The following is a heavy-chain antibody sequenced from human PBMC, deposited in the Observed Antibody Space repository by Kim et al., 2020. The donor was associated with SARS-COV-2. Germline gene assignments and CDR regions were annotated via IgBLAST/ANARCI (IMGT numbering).Heavy chain of an antibody. D-gene: IGHD4-17*01. V-gene: IGHV1-46*01. J-gene: IGHJ3*02. CDR3: ARANVYAGLRWYTGAFDI. CDR1: GYTFTSYY. Sequence: ASVKVSCKASGYTFTSYYMHWVRQAPGQGLEWMGIINPSGGSTSYAQKFQGRVTMTRDTSTSTVYMELSSLRSEDTAVYYCARANVYAGLRWYTGAFDIWGQGTMVTVSS. CDR2: INPSGGST.